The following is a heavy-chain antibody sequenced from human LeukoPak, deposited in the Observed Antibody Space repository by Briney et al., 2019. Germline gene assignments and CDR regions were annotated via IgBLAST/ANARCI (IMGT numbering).Heavy chain of an antibody. CDR1: GGSISSYY. D-gene: IGHD5-24*01. CDR2: IYYSGKT. CDR3: ARESRRDGYKFDY. V-gene: IGHV4-59*01. Sequence: SETLSLTCPVSGGSISSYYWSWIRQPPGKGLEWLGYIYYSGKTNYNPYLKSRLTISVATSKNQFSLKLSSVTAADTAVYYCARESRRDGYKFDYWGQGTLVTVSS. J-gene: IGHJ4*02.